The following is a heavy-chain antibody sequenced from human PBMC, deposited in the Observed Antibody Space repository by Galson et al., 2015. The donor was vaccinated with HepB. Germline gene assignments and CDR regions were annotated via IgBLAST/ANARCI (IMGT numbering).Heavy chain of an antibody. CDR2: FSYSRST. Sequence: SETLSLTCPVSGGSISTTYYSWGWIRQPPGQGLEWLGSFSYSRSTYYSPSLKSRLTISIHTSKNQFSLKLSSMTAEDTAAYYCAKLSTTVAPQGYWGQGTLVTVSS. J-gene: IGHJ4*02. CDR1: GGSISTTYYS. CDR3: AKLSTTVAPQGY. V-gene: IGHV4-39*01. D-gene: IGHD1-1*01.